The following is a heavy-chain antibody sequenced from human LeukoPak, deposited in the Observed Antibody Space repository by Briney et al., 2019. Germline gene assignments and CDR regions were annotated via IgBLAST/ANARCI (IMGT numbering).Heavy chain of an antibody. CDR1: GFTFSSYA. CDR3: AKAFAAQQWLTLDY. Sequence: PGGSLRLSCAASGFTFSSYAMSWVRQAPGKGLEWVSAISGSGGSAYYADSVKGRFTIPRDNSKNTLYLQMNSLRAEDTAVYYCAKAFAAQQWLTLDYWGQGTLVTVSS. CDR2: ISGSGGSA. J-gene: IGHJ4*02. V-gene: IGHV3-23*01. D-gene: IGHD6-19*01.